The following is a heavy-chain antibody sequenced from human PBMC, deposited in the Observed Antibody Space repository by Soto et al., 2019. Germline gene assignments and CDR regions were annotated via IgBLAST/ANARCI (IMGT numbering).Heavy chain of an antibody. CDR1: GITFSNYN. V-gene: IGHV3-48*02. CDR2: ISSSSSSK. J-gene: IGHJ4*02. D-gene: IGHD1-26*01. CDR3: ASSGSYRLDY. Sequence: GGSLRLSCAASGITFSNYNMNWVHQAPGKGLEWVSYISSSSSSKYYADSVKGRFTISRDNGENSLYLQMNSLRDEDTAVYYCASSGSYRLDYWGQGTLVTVSS.